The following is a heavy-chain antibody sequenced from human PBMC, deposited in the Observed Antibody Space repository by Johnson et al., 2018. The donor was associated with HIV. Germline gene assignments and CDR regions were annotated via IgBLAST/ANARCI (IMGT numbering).Heavy chain of an antibody. V-gene: IGHV3-9*01. CDR1: GFTFSSYW. J-gene: IGHJ3*02. Sequence: VQLVESGGGLVQPGGSLRLSCAASGFTFSSYWMSWVRQAPGKGLEWVSGISWNSGSIGYADSVKGRFTISRDNAKNSLYLQMNSLRAEDTALYYCHEVVAADQTNYHDAFDIWGQGTMVTVSS. CDR3: HEVVAADQTNYHDAFDI. CDR2: ISWNSGSI. D-gene: IGHD2-15*01.